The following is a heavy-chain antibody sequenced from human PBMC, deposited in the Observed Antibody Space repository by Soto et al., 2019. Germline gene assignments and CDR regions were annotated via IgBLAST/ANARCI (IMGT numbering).Heavy chain of an antibody. CDR2: TFSGGST. CDR3: AKKPPSTIQGWAFGMDV. D-gene: IGHD2-8*01. V-gene: IGHV3-53*02. CDR1: GFTVTSNY. Sequence: EVQLLETGGGLIQPGGSRRLSCLASGFTVTSNYMIWVRQPPGKGLEWVSTTFSGGSTNYADSVKGRFTISRDNSKNTVYLQMNNLRVEDTAVYYCAKKPPSTIQGWAFGMDVWGQGTTVSVSS. J-gene: IGHJ6*02.